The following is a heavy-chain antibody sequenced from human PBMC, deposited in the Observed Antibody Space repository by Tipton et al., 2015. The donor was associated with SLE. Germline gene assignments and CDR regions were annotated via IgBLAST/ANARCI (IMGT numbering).Heavy chain of an antibody. CDR2: IYYSGST. V-gene: IGHV4-59*01. D-gene: IGHD4-17*01. Sequence: LRLSCTVSGGSISSYYWSWIRQPPGKGLEWIGYIYYSGSTNYNPSLKSRVTISVDTSKNQFSLKLSSVTAADTAVYYCARDLRFGNGLRLLTGYGMDIWGQGTPVTVSS. J-gene: IGHJ6*02. CDR1: GGSISSYY. CDR3: ARDLRFGNGLRLLTGYGMDI.